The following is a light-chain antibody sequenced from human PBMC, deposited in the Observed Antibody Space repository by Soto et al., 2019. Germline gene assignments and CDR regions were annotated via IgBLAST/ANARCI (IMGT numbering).Light chain of an antibody. CDR1: NIGSKS. V-gene: IGLV3-21*04. J-gene: IGLJ1*01. CDR3: QVWDSSSDHPV. Sequence: SYELTQPPSVSVAPGKTARITCCGNNIGSKSVHWYQQKPGQAPVLVIYYDSDRPSGIPERFSGSNSGNTATLTISRVEAGDEADYYCQVWDSSSDHPVFGTGTKLTVL. CDR2: YDS.